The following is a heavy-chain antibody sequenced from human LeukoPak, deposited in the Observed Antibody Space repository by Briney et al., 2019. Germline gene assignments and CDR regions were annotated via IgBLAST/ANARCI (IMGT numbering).Heavy chain of an antibody. V-gene: IGHV4-34*01. D-gene: IGHD6-19*01. CDR1: GGSFSGYY. CDR2: INHSGST. J-gene: IGHJ6*02. CDR3: ARGLAVADRYYYYGMDV. Sequence: SETLSLTCAVYGGSFSGYYWSWIRQPPWKGLEWIGEINHSGSTNYNPSLKSRVTISVDTSKNQFSLKLSSVTAADTAVYYCARGLAVADRYYYYGMDVWGQGTTVTVSS.